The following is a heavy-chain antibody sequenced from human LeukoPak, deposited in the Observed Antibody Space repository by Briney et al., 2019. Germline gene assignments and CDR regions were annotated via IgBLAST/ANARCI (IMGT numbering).Heavy chain of an antibody. D-gene: IGHD3-22*01. J-gene: IGHJ4*02. CDR3: ARDSLPTYYYDSSGLSFDY. Sequence: TGGSLRLSCAASGFTFSSYAMSWVRQAPGKGLEWVSAISGSGGSTYYADSVKGRFTISRGNSKNTLYLQMNSLRAEDTAVYYCARDSLPTYYYDSSGLSFDYWGQGTLVTVSS. CDR1: GFTFSSYA. V-gene: IGHV3-23*01. CDR2: ISGSGGST.